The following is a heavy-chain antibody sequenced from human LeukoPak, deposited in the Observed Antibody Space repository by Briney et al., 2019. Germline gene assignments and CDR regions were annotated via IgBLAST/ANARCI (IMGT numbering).Heavy chain of an antibody. J-gene: IGHJ4*02. CDR3: ASGFRLTSIKFDY. V-gene: IGHV3-66*01. CDR1: GFTVSSNY. CDR2: IYSGGDT. D-gene: IGHD3-10*01. Sequence: PGGSLRLSCAASGFTVSSNYMSWVRRAPGKGLEWVSVIYSGGDTYYADSVRGRFTISRDSSKNTLYLQMNSLRAEDTAVYYCASGFRLTSIKFDYWGQGTLVTVSS.